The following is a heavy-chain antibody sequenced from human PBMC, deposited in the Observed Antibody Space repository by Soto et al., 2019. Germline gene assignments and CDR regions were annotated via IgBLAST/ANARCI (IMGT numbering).Heavy chain of an antibody. D-gene: IGHD6-13*01. J-gene: IGHJ6*02. CDR1: GFTFSRYA. CDR2: ISNDGNNG. CDR3: AREIAPSGGTYYGMDV. V-gene: IGHV3-30-3*01. Sequence: GGSLRLSCAASGFTFSRYAVHWVRQAPGKGLEWVTVISNDGNNGYYADSVKGRFTVSRGNSNNILNLQMNSLGPEDAAVYYCAREIAPSGGTYYGMDVWGQGTTVTVSS.